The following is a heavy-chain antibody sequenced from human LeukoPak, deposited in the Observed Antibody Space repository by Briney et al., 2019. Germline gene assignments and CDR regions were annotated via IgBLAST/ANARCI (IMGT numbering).Heavy chain of an antibody. D-gene: IGHD1-26*01. CDR1: GFTFRDYD. CDR3: ARLSESWSDYMDV. J-gene: IGHJ6*03. V-gene: IGHV3-20*04. Sequence: PGGSLRLSCAASGFTFRDYDMTWIRQAPGKGLEWVSGINWNGGSTGYADSVKGRFTISRDNAKNSLYLQMNSLRAEDTALYYCARLSESWSDYMDVWGKGTTVTVSS. CDR2: INWNGGST.